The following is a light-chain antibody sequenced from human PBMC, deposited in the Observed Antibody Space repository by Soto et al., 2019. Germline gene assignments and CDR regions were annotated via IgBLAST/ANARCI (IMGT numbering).Light chain of an antibody. Sequence: QSALTQPPSASGSPGQSVTISCTGTSSDVGGYDFVTWYQQYPGKAPKLIIYEVNKRPSGVPDRFSGSKSGNTASLTVSGLQADDEADYFFTSYAGNNYVVFGGGTQLTVL. V-gene: IGLV2-8*01. J-gene: IGLJ2*01. CDR1: SSDVGGYDF. CDR2: EVN. CDR3: TSYAGNNYVV.